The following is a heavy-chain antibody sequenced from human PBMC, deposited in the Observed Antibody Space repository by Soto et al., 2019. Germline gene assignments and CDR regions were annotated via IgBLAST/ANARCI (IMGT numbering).Heavy chain of an antibody. V-gene: IGHV3-30-3*01. Sequence: GGSLRLSCAASGFTFRSYAMHWVRQAPGKGLEWVAVISYDGSNKYYADSVKGRFTISRDNSKNTLYLQMNSLRAEDTAVYYCARAHYRTNGVCHRPTNLYYYYGMDVWGQGTTVTVSS. CDR2: ISYDGSNK. J-gene: IGHJ6*02. CDR3: ARAHYRTNGVCHRPTNLYYYYGMDV. D-gene: IGHD2-8*01. CDR1: GFTFRSYA.